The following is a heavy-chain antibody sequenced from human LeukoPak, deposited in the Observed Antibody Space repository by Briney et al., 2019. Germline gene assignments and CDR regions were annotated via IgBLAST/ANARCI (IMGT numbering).Heavy chain of an antibody. Sequence: SENLSLNCTVSGGSISSDTYDWRWIRQPAGKGLELIGRIYASGNSNYNASRNSLATISRDTSNNQFSLRLSSVIASDTAVYYCAGTRRYCSGGSCYNWFDPWGQGTLVTVSA. CDR2: IYASGNS. V-gene: IGHV4-61*02. CDR1: GGSISSDTYD. D-gene: IGHD2-15*01. CDR3: AGTRRYCSGGSCYNWFDP. J-gene: IGHJ5*02.